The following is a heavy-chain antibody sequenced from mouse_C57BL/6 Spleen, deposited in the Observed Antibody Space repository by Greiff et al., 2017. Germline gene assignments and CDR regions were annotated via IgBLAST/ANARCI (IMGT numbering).Heavy chain of an antibody. J-gene: IGHJ2*01. CDR2: FTLYSDAT. V-gene: IGHV1-49*01. Sequence: LQQSGAELVRPGSSVKLSCKASYFAFTASAMHWVKQRPGHGLEWIGSFTLYSDATEYSENFKGKATLTEDTSSSTAYMELSSLTSEDSAVYYCARDLFDYWGQGTTLTVSS. CDR3: ARDLFDY. CDR1: YFAFTASA.